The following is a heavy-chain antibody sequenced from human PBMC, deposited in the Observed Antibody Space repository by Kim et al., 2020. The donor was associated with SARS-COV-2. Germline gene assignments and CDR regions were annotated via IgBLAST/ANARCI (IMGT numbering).Heavy chain of an antibody. Sequence: KGRFPISRDNAKNSLYLQMNSLRAEDTAVYYCARDRGYCSSTSCYAPIDYWGQGTLVTVSS. J-gene: IGHJ4*02. CDR3: ARDRGYCSSTSCYAPIDY. D-gene: IGHD2-2*01. V-gene: IGHV3-11*06.